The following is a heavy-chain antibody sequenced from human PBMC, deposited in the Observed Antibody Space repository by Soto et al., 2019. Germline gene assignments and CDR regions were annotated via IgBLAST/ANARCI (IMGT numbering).Heavy chain of an antibody. CDR1: GGTFSSYA. J-gene: IGHJ4*02. CDR2: IIPIFGTA. Sequence: SVKVSCKASGGTFSSYAISWVRQAPGQGLEWMGGIIPIFGTANYAQKFQGRVTITAAESTSTAYMELSSLRSEDTAVYYCARDTNYDDSSVYYYWGQGTLVTVSS. CDR3: ARDTNYDDSSVYYY. V-gene: IGHV1-69*13. D-gene: IGHD3-22*01.